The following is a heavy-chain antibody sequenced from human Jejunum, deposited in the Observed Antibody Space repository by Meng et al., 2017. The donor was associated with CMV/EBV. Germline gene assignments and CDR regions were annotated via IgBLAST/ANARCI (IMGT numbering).Heavy chain of an antibody. CDR2: ISSSGSTI. D-gene: IGHD3-10*01. V-gene: IGHV3-11*01. Sequence: LRLAWAASGCNVSDSYMSGIRQAPGKGLEWVSDISSSGSTIYYADSVKGRFTISRDNAKNSLYLQMNSLRADDTAVYYCAREIRPIDYWGQGTLVTVSS. CDR1: GCNVSDSY. CDR3: AREIRPIDY. J-gene: IGHJ4*02.